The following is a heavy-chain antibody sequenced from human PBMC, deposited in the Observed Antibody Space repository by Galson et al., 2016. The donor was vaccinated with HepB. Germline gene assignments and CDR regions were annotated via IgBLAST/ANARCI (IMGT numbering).Heavy chain of an antibody. CDR2: ISDSTTTI. CDR3: ARDLTGADY. V-gene: IGHV3-48*02. CDR1: GFTLSTYS. J-gene: IGHJ4*02. D-gene: IGHD7-27*01. Sequence: LRLSCAASGFTLSTYSMNWVRQAPGKGLEWVSFISDSTTTIYYAESVKGRFTISRDSARNSLYLQMNSLRDEDAAIYYCARDLTGADYWGQGTLVTVSS.